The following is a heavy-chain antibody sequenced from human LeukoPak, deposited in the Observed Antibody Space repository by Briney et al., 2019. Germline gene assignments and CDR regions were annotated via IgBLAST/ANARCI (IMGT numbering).Heavy chain of an antibody. J-gene: IGHJ4*02. Sequence: GRSLRLSCAASGFTFDDYAMHWVRQAPGKGLEWVSGISWNSGSIGYADSVKGRFTISRDNAKNSLYLQMNSLRAEDTALYYCAKDASSGWLHLTSYFDYWGQGTLVTVSS. V-gene: IGHV3-9*01. D-gene: IGHD5-24*01. CDR2: ISWNSGSI. CDR3: AKDASSGWLHLTSYFDY. CDR1: GFTFDDYA.